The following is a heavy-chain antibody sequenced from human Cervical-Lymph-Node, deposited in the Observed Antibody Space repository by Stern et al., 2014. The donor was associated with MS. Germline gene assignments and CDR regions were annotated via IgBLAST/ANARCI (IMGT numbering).Heavy chain of an antibody. D-gene: IGHD1-1*01. CDR3: ARDNDDNGMDV. V-gene: IGHV1-69*12. Sequence: VQLVQSGAEVKKPGSSVKVSCTASGDTFINFGISWVRQAPGQGLEWMGGIIPMFGTTEDAQKFQGRVSISADESATTVYMELSSLRSEDTAVYYCARDNDDNGMDVWGQGTTVTVSS. CDR1: GDTFINFG. CDR2: IIPMFGTT. J-gene: IGHJ6*02.